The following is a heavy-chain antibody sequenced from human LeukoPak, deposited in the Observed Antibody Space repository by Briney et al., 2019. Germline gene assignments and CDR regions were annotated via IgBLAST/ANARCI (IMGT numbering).Heavy chain of an antibody. Sequence: GGSLRLSCAASGFTFGNYGMSWVRQAPGKGLEWVSGMSGSGGSTYYADSVKGRFTISRDNSKNTLYLQMNSPRAEDTAVYYCAKDSYYDYVWGSYRYTNQFDYWGQGTLVTVSS. D-gene: IGHD3-16*02. V-gene: IGHV3-23*01. CDR2: MSGSGGST. J-gene: IGHJ4*02. CDR1: GFTFGNYG. CDR3: AKDSYYDYVWGSYRYTNQFDY.